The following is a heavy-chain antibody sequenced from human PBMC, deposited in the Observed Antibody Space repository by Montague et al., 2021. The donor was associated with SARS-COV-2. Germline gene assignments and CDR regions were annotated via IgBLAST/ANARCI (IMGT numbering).Heavy chain of an antibody. J-gene: IGHJ6*02. D-gene: IGHD3-22*01. CDR2: IFHSGST. CDR1: GGSIDSFY. CDR3: ARGGYYDNTGYYSDYYYNMDV. Sequence: SETLSLTCTVSGGSIDSFYWSWIRRPPGKGLEWIGCIFHSGSTYYNPSLKSRVSMSVDTSKNQVSLRLSSLTAADTAVHYCARGGYYDNTGYYSDYYYNMDVWGQGTTVTVPS. V-gene: IGHV4-59*01.